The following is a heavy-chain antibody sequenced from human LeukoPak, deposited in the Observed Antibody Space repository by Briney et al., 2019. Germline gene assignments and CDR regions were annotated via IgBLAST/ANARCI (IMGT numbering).Heavy chain of an antibody. CDR1: GYTFTSYD. CDR2: MNPNSGNT. D-gene: IGHD3-10*01. CDR3: AIQVRGVISPYFDY. Sequence: ASVKVSCKASGYTFTSYDINWVRQATGQGLEWMGWMNPNSGNTGYAQKFQGRVTMTRNTSISTAYMELSSLRSEDTAVYYCAIQVRGVISPYFDYWGQGTLVTVSS. V-gene: IGHV1-8*01. J-gene: IGHJ4*02.